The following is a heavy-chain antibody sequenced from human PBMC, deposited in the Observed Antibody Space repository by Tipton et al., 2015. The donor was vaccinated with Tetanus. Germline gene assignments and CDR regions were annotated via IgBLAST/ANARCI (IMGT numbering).Heavy chain of an antibody. CDR3: ARGMGAYLN. CDR2: IYSTGAT. D-gene: IGHD1-26*01. J-gene: IGHJ4*02. V-gene: IGHV4-59*01. CDR1: GGSMGTNH. Sequence: TLSLTCSVSGGSMGTNHWVWIRQAPGKRLESIGYIYSTGATEYNPSLESRVRISIDTSKSQFSMRLSSVTVADTAVYYCARGMGAYLNWGQGTLVTVS.